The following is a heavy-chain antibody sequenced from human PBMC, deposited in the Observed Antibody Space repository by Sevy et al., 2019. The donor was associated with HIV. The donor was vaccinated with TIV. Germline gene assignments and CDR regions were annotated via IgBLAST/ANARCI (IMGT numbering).Heavy chain of an antibody. J-gene: IGHJ4*02. V-gene: IGHV1-8*01. D-gene: IGHD3-22*01. CDR2: MNPNSGNT. Sequence: ASVKVSCKASGYTFTSYDINWVRQATGQGLEWMGWMNPNSGNTGYAQKFQGRVTMTRNTSISTAYMELRSLRSEDTAVYYCARGSDTYYYDSSGYYPLDYWGQGTLVTVSS. CDR1: GYTFTSYD. CDR3: ARGSDTYYYDSSGYYPLDY.